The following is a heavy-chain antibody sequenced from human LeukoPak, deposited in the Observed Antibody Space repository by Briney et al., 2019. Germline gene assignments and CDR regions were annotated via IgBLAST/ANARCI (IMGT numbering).Heavy chain of an antibody. J-gene: IGHJ6*03. D-gene: IGHD5-12*01. Sequence: PSGTLSLTCAVSGGSISSSNWWSWVRQPPGKGLEWIGEIYHSGSTNYNPSLKSRVTISVDTSKNQFSLKLSSVTAADTAVYYCASLYSGYDFIGLGMDVWGKGTTVTVSS. CDR3: ASLYSGYDFIGLGMDV. CDR2: IYHSGST. CDR1: GGSISSSNW. V-gene: IGHV4-4*02.